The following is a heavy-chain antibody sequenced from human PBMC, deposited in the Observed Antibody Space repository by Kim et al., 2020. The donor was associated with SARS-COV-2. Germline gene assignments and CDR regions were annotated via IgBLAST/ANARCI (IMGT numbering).Heavy chain of an antibody. V-gene: IGHV3-33*06. D-gene: IGHD3-10*01. Sequence: SLKGRFANSRDNSKNKLYLQMNSLRAEDTAVYYCAKDPNYYGSVTGGMDVWGQGTTVTVSS. J-gene: IGHJ6*02. CDR3: AKDPNYYGSVTGGMDV.